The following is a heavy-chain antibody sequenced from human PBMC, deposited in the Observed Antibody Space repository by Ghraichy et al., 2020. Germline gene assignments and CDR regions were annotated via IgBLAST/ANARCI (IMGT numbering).Heavy chain of an antibody. D-gene: IGHD1-26*01. CDR2: VSGGGGNT. J-gene: IGHJ4*02. CDR1: GFSFDNYA. CDR3: AKDPDLDYYTLGTTFDC. V-gene: IGHV3-23*01. Sequence: GGSLRLSCTASGFSFDNYAMSWVRQAPGKGLEWVSSVSGGGGNTYYADSLKGRFTISRDNSNKTLYLQMSSLRPEDSAIYYCAKDPDLDYYTLGTTFDCWGQGTLVTVSS.